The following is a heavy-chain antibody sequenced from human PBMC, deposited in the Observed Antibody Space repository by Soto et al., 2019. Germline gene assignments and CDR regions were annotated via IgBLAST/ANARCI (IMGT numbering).Heavy chain of an antibody. Sequence: ASVKVSCKASGYAFTSYGIHWVRQAPGQRLEWMGWINAANGDTKYSPKFQGRATITRDTSASTAYMELSSLRSEDTAVYYCVRRHVSATGIDWFDPWGQGTLVTVSS. CDR2: INAANGDT. D-gene: IGHD6-13*01. J-gene: IGHJ5*02. CDR3: VRRHVSATGIDWFDP. CDR1: GYAFTSYG. V-gene: IGHV1-3*01.